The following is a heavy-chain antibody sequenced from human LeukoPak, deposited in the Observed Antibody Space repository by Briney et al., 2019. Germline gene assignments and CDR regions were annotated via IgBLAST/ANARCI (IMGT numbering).Heavy chain of an antibody. CDR3: ARRVTLVRGVYYSGMDV. CDR1: GGSISSHY. CDR2: IYYRGGT. Sequence: SETPSLTCTVPGGSISSHYWNWIRHPPGEGLEWSGHIYYRGGTNYNPSLKSRITISVDRSKNQFSLRLSSVTAADTAVYYCARRVTLVRGVYYSGMDVWGQGTTVTVSS. D-gene: IGHD3-10*01. J-gene: IGHJ6*02. V-gene: IGHV4-59*08.